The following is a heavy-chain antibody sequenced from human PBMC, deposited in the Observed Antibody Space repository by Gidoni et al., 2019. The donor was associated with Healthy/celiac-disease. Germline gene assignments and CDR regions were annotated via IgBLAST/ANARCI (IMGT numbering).Heavy chain of an antibody. CDR1: GGSFSVYY. CDR3: ARGTNFDY. J-gene: IGHJ4*02. V-gene: IGHV4-34*01. Sequence: QVQLHQWGAGLLKPSETLSLTCAVYGGSFSVYYWSWIRQPPGKGLEWIGEINHSGSTNYNPSLKSRVTISVDTSKNQFSLKLSSVTAADTAVYYCARGTNFDYWGQGTLVTVSS. CDR2: INHSGST.